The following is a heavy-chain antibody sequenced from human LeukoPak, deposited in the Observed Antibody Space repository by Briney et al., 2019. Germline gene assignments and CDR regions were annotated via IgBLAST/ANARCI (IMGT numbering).Heavy chain of an antibody. D-gene: IGHD4-17*01. CDR2: INPNSGGT. CDR1: GYTFTGYY. J-gene: IGHJ4*02. Sequence: GASVKVSCKASGYTFTGYYMHWVRQAPGQGLEWMGWINPNSGGTNYAQKFQGRVTMTRDTSISTAYMELSRLRSDDTAVYYCARYSGTTTTVTTNQVPHWDYWGQGTLVTVSS. CDR3: ARYSGTTTTVTTNQVPHWDY. V-gene: IGHV1-2*02.